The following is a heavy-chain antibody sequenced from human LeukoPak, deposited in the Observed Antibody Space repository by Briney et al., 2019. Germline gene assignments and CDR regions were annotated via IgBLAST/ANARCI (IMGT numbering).Heavy chain of an antibody. CDR3: AGLVGRYSSGLYYYYFDY. CDR2: MYLSGTT. D-gene: IGHD3-22*01. CDR1: GDSINSLDL. Sequence: SETRSLTCTVSGDSINSLDLWSWVRQPPGKGLEWIGEMYLSGTTHSNPSVKSRVTISIDKSKNQFFLNLSSVTAADTAVYYCAGLVGRYSSGLYYYYFDYWGQGTLVTVSS. V-gene: IGHV4-4*02. J-gene: IGHJ4*02.